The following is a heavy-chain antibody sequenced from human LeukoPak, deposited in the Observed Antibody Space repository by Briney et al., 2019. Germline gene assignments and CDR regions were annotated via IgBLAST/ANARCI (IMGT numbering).Heavy chain of an antibody. J-gene: IGHJ4*02. CDR1: GYRFTSYW. V-gene: IGHV5-51*01. CDR3: ASAYSGSYFQFDQ. D-gene: IGHD1-26*01. Sequence: GESLKISCKGSGYRFTSYWIGWVRQMPGEGLEWMGIIYPGDSDTRYSPPFKGQVTISADKSISTAYLQWSSLKASDTAMYYCASAYSGSYFQFDQWGQGTLVTVSS. CDR2: IYPGDSDT.